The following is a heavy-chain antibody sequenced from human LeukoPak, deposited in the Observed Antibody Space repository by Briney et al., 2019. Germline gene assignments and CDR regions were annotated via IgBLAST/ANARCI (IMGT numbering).Heavy chain of an antibody. Sequence: GGSLRLSCAASGFTFSSYEMNWVRQAPGKGLEWVSGINWNGGSTGYADSVKGRFTISRDNAKNSLYLQMNSLRAEDTALYYCARYSSGWTDGNDYWGQGTLVTVSS. D-gene: IGHD6-19*01. CDR3: ARYSSGWTDGNDY. V-gene: IGHV3-20*04. CDR1: GFTFSSYE. CDR2: INWNGGST. J-gene: IGHJ4*02.